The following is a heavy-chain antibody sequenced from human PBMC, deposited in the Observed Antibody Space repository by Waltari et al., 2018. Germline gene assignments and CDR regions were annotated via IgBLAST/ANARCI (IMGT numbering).Heavy chain of an antibody. CDR2: IYYSGDT. J-gene: IGHJ2*01. Sequence: QLQLQESGPGLVKPSETLSLTCSVSGDSIISTYYYWGWIRQPPGKGLEWIGSIYYSGDTFYSPSLSSRVTISVDTSKNQISLKLTSVTAADTALYYCARVTSEFRSPYFYFDLWGRGTLVTVSA. V-gene: IGHV4-39*07. CDR1: GDSIISTYYY. CDR3: ARVTSEFRSPYFYFDL.